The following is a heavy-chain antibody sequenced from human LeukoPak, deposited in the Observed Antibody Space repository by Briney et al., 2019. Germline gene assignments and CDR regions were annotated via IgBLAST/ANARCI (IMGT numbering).Heavy chain of an antibody. D-gene: IGHD6-13*01. CDR3: VKDRAYDSSWLFDY. CDR1: GFTFDDYA. J-gene: IGHJ4*02. CDR2: IGWSSGTI. V-gene: IGHV3-9*01. Sequence: GGSLRLSCAASGFTFDDYAMHWVRQPPGKGLEWVSDIGWSSGTIGYADSVKGRFTISRDNAKNSLYLQMNSLRAEDTALYYCVKDRAYDSSWLFDYWGQGTLVTVSS.